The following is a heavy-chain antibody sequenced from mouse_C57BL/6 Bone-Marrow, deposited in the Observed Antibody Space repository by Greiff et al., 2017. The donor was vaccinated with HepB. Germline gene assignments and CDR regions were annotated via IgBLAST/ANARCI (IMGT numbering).Heavy chain of an antibody. Sequence: VQLQQSGAELARPGASVKLSCKASGYTFTSYGISWVKQRTGQGLEWIGEIYPRSGNTYYNEKFKGKATLTADKSSSTAYMELRSLTSEDSAVYFCARKIYYGHFYWYFDVWGTGTTVTVSS. CDR1: GYTFTSYG. V-gene: IGHV1-81*01. CDR2: IYPRSGNT. CDR3: ARKIYYGHFYWYFDV. J-gene: IGHJ1*03. D-gene: IGHD2-1*01.